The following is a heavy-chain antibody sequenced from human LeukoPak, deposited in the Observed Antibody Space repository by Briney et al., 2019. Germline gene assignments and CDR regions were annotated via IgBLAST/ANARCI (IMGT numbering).Heavy chain of an antibody. CDR2: INQDGSEE. D-gene: IGHD4-17*01. CDR1: GFTFSIYW. CDR3: ARDKSYGDSEDY. Sequence: GGSLRLSCAASGFTFSIYWMSWVRQAPGKGLEWVANINQDGSEEYYVDSVKGRFTISRDNAKNSLYLQMNSLSAEDTAVYYCARDKSYGDSEDYWGQGTLVTVSS. V-gene: IGHV3-7*05. J-gene: IGHJ4*02.